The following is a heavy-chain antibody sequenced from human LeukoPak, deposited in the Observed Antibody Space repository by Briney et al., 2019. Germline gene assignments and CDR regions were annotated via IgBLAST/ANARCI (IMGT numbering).Heavy chain of an antibody. J-gene: IGHJ6*02. Sequence: GGSLRLSCAASGFTFSSCAMHWVRQAPGKGLEWVAVISYDGSNKYYADSVKGRFTISRDNSKNTLYLQMNSLRAEDTAVYYCAREDCGMDVWGQGTTVTVSS. CDR2: ISYDGSNK. CDR1: GFTFSSCA. V-gene: IGHV3-30-3*01. CDR3: AREDCGMDV.